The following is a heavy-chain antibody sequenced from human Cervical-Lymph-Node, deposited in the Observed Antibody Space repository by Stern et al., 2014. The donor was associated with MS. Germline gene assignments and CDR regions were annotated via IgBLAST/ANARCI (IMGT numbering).Heavy chain of an antibody. J-gene: IGHJ5*02. CDR2: IYHSGTT. CDR3: ARDVGREDWFDP. V-gene: IGHV4-31*03. Sequence: QVQLQESGPGLVKPSQNLSLTCTVSGDSISSGGYYWSWLRQHPGKGLEWIGYIYHSGTTYYNPSLKSRVSISVDTSKNQFSLKLRSVTAADTAVYYCARDVGREDWFDPWGQGILVTVSS. D-gene: IGHD1-26*01. CDR1: GDSISSGGYY.